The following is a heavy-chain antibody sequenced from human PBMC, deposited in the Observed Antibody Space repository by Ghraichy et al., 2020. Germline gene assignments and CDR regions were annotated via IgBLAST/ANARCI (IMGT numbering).Heavy chain of an antibody. Sequence: GGSLRLSCAASGFSIITYEMIWVRQAPGKGLEWVSYINPSGATTHYADSVKGRFTISRDDAKNSLYLQMTSLRAEDTAVYYCARDKARGVGQYGMDVWGQGTTVTVSS. CDR2: INPSGATT. D-gene: IGHD3-10*01. CDR3: ARDKARGVGQYGMDV. J-gene: IGHJ6*02. CDR1: GFSIITYE. V-gene: IGHV3-48*03.